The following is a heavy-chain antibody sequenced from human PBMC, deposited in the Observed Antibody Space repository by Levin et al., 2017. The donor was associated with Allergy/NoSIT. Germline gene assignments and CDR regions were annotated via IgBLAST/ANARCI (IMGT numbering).Heavy chain of an antibody. CDR2: IYWNDDK. V-gene: IGHV2-5*01. CDR1: GFSLSTNGVG. J-gene: IGHJ4*02. Sequence: SGPTLVKPTQTLTLTCTVSGFSLSTNGVGVGWVRQPPGKALEWLALIYWNDDKRYSPSLQSRLTITKDTSKNQVVLTMTNVDPVDTATYFCAHITIWEVISGDYFDYWGQGNQVTVSS. D-gene: IGHD1-26*01. CDR3: AHITIWEVISGDYFDY.